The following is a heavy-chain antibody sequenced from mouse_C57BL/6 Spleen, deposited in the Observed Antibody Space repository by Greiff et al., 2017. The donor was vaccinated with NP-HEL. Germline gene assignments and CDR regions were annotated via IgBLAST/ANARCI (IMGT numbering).Heavy chain of an antibody. Sequence: VKLVESGAELARPGASVKMSCKASGYTFTSYTMHWVKQRPGQGLEWIRYINPSSGYTKYNQKFKDKATLTADKSSSTAYMQLSSLTSEDSAVYYCARRGTAQASWFAYWGQGTLVTVSA. CDR3: ARRGTAQASWFAY. D-gene: IGHD3-2*02. CDR2: INPSSGYT. J-gene: IGHJ3*01. CDR1: GYTFTSYT. V-gene: IGHV1-4*01.